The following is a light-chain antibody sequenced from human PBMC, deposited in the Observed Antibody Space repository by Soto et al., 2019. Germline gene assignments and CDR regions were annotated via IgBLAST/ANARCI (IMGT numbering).Light chain of an antibody. Sequence: EVVMTQSPGTLSVSPGGRATLSCRASRSLTTNLAWYQKKPGQAPRLLIHDASTRATGIPARFSGSGSGTEFTLTFSSLQSEDFAVYYGQQYDDWAFTFGQGTRLDTK. J-gene: IGKJ5*01. CDR2: DAS. CDR1: RSLTTN. CDR3: QQYDDWAFT. V-gene: IGKV3-15*01.